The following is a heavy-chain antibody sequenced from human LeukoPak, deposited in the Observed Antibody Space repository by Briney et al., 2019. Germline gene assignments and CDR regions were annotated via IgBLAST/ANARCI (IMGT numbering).Heavy chain of an antibody. CDR1: GFTFSSYW. Sequence: GGSLRLSCAASGFTFSSYWMSWVRQAPGKGLEWVAVISSDGTRTYHGDSVKGRFTISRDNSKSTLFLQMSSLRVEDTAVYYCARRGPPSMPSDYWGQGVLVTVSS. D-gene: IGHD2/OR15-2a*01. CDR2: ISSDGTRT. J-gene: IGHJ4*02. V-gene: IGHV3-30*03. CDR3: ARRGPPSMPSDY.